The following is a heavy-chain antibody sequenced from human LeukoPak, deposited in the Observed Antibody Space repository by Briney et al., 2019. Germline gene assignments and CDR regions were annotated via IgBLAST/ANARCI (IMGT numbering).Heavy chain of an antibody. CDR1: GYTLTELS. CDR2: FDPEDGET. D-gene: IGHD3-22*01. V-gene: IGHV1-24*01. J-gene: IGHJ6*03. CDR3: ARNAYYYDSSGYFGSDHYYYMDV. Sequence: GASVKVSCKVSGYTLTELSMHWVRQAPGKGLEWMGGFDPEDGETIYAQKFQGRVTMTEDTSTDTAYMELRSLRSDDTAMYYCARNAYYYDSSGYFGSDHYYYMDVWGKGTTVTVSS.